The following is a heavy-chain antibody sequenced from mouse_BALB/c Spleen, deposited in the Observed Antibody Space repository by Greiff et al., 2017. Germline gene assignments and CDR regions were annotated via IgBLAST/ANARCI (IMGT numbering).Heavy chain of an antibody. CDR3: ASFHYYGYAMDY. J-gene: IGHJ4*01. V-gene: IGHV2-9*02. D-gene: IGHD1-2*01. CDR2: IWAGGST. Sequence: VQGVESGPGLVAPSQSLSITCTVSGFSLTSYGVHWVRQPPGKGLEWLGVIWAGGSTNYNSALMSRLSISKDNSKSQVFLKMNSLQTDDTAMYYCASFHYYGYAMDYWGQGTSVTVSS. CDR1: GFSLTSYG.